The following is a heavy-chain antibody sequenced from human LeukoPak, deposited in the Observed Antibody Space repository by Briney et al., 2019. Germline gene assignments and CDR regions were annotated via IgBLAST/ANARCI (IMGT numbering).Heavy chain of an antibody. V-gene: IGHV4-4*07. CDR3: AREYYYDSSGYSPTCYFDY. CDR2: IYTSGST. Sequence: PSETLSLTCTVSGGSISSYYWSWIRQPAGKGLEWIGRIYTSGSTNYNPSLKSRVTMSVDTSKNQFSLKLSSVTAADTAVYYCAREYYYDSSGYSPTCYFDYWGQGTLVTVSS. CDR1: GGSISSYY. J-gene: IGHJ4*02. D-gene: IGHD3-22*01.